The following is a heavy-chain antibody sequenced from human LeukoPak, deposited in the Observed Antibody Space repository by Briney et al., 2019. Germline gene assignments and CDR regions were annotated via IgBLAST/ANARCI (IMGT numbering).Heavy chain of an antibody. D-gene: IGHD1-1*01. CDR1: GGSFSGYY. CDR2: INHSGST. J-gene: IGHJ5*02. V-gene: IGHV4-34*01. CDR3: ARGPVELENINNWFDH. Sequence: PSETLSLICAVYGGSFSGYYWSWIRQPPGKGLEWIGEINHSGSTNYNPSLKSRVTISVDTSKNQFSLKLSSVTAADTAVYYCARGPVELENINNWFDHWGQGTLVTVSS.